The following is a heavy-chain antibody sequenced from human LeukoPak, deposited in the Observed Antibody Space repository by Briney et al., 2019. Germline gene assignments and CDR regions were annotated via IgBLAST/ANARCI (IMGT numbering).Heavy chain of an antibody. D-gene: IGHD2-2*01. J-gene: IGHJ6*04. V-gene: IGHV3-30*18. CDR3: AKLGYCSSTSCYGWDMDV. Sequence: PGGSLRLSCAASGFTFSSYGMHWVRQAPGKGLEWVAVISYDGSNKYYADSVKGRFTISRDNSKNTLYLQMNSLRAEDTAVYYCAKLGYCSSTSCYGWDMDVWGKGTTVTASS. CDR2: ISYDGSNK. CDR1: GFTFSSYG.